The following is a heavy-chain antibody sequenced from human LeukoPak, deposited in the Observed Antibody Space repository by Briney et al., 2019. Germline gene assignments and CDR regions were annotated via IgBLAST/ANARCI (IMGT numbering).Heavy chain of an antibody. J-gene: IGHJ3*02. D-gene: IGHD2-2*02. CDR1: GGSISSSSYY. CDR3: ANYCSSSSCHIRRAFDI. V-gene: IGHV4-39*01. Sequence: MASETLSLTCTVSGGSISSSSYYWGWIRQPPGKGLEWIGSIYYSGSTYYNPSLKSRVTISVDTSKNQFSLKLSSVTAADTAVYYCANYCSSSSCHIRRAFDIWGQGTMVTVSS. CDR2: IYYSGST.